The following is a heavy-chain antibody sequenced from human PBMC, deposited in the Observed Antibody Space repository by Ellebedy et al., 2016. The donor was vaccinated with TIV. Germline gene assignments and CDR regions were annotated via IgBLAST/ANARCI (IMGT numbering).Heavy chain of an antibody. D-gene: IGHD4-17*01. CDR1: GYTFTSYA. V-gene: IGHV1-3*01. Sequence: AALVKVSCKASGYTFTSYAMHWVRQAPGQRLEWMGWINAGNGNTKYSQKFQGRVTITRDTSASTAYMELSSLRSEDTAVYYCASAVTTLYYYYGMDVWGQGTTVTVSS. CDR2: INAGNGNT. CDR3: ASAVTTLYYYYGMDV. J-gene: IGHJ6*02.